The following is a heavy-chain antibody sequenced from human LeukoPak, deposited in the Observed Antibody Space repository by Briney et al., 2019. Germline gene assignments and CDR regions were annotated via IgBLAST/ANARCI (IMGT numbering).Heavy chain of an antibody. CDR2: ISYDGGNY. CDR3: ARETEAFDN. Sequence: GRSLRLSCAASDLTSITYPLHGFRKAPGRGLEWVAVISYDGGNYWYAGSVKGRFTISRDNSKNTLYLQMNSLTTGDTAVFYCARETEAFDNWGQGTLVTVSS. CDR1: DLTSITYP. V-gene: IGHV3-30-3*01. J-gene: IGHJ4*02.